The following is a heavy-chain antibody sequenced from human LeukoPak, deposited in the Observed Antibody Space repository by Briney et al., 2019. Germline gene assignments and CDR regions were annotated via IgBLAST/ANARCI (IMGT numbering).Heavy chain of an antibody. J-gene: IGHJ4*02. D-gene: IGHD6-19*01. Sequence: GGSLRLSCAASGFTFSSYWMSWVRQAPGKGLEWVANIKQDGSEKYYVDSVKGRFTISRDNAKNSLYLQMHSLRAEDTAVYFCAKDTPLTTYTSGWSSNSFDYWGQGTRVTVSS. CDR2: IKQDGSEK. CDR1: GFTFSSYW. CDR3: AKDTPLTTYTSGWSSNSFDY. V-gene: IGHV3-7*03.